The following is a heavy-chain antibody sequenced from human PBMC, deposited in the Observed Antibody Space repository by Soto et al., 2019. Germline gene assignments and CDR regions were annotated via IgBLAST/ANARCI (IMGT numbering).Heavy chain of an antibody. Sequence: PGGSLRLSCAASGFIFSGYGMHWVRQTPGKGLEWISTIYRSADVTKYADSVKGRFTISRDNAKNTLYLQMNSLRVEDTAIYYCAPGEYITPAGGHWGQGTRVTVSS. CDR2: IYRSADVT. CDR1: GFIFSGYG. V-gene: IGHV3-23*05. J-gene: IGHJ4*02. D-gene: IGHD6-6*01. CDR3: APGEYITPAGGH.